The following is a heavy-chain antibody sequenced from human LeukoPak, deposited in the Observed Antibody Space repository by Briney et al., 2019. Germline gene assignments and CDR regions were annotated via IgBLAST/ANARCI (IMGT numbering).Heavy chain of an antibody. CDR2: INHSGST. D-gene: IGHD2-2*01. J-gene: IGHJ5*02. CDR3: ARGSEYCSSTSCYSNWFDP. CDR1: GGSFSGYY. V-gene: IGHV4-34*01. Sequence: TSETLSLTCAVYGGSFSGYYWSWIRQPPGKGLEWIGEINHSGSTNYNPSLKSRVTISVDTSKNQFSLKLSSVTAADTAVYYCARGSEYCSSTSCYSNWFDPWGQGTLVTVSS.